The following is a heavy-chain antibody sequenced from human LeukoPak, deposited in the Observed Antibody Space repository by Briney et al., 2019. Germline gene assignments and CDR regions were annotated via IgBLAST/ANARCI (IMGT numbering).Heavy chain of an antibody. CDR3: ARGRGSYTDY. D-gene: IGHD1-26*01. CDR1: GYTFNTYA. V-gene: IGHV1-3*03. J-gene: IGHJ4*02. CDR2: INAGNGNT. Sequence: ASVKVSCKASGYTFNTYAIHWVRQAPGQGLEWMGWINAGNGNTKYSQKFQGRVTITRDTSTTTAYMELSSLRSEDMAVYYCARGRGSYTDYWGQGTLVTVSS.